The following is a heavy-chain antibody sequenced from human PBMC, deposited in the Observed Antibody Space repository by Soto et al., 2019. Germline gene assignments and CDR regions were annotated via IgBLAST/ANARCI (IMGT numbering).Heavy chain of an antibody. CDR3: ARHLILAAGPGIYFDY. J-gene: IGHJ4*02. CDR1: GGSISSYY. D-gene: IGHD6-6*01. V-gene: IGHV4-59*08. CDR2: IYYSGST. Sequence: SETLYLTCTVSGGSISSYYWSWIRQPPGKGLEWIGYIYYSGSTNYNPSLKSRVTISVDTSKNQFSLKLSSVTAADTTVYYCARHLILAAGPGIYFDYWGQGTLVTVSS.